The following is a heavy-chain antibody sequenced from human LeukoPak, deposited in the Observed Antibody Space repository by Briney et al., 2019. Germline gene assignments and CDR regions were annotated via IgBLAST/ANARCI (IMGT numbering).Heavy chain of an antibody. Sequence: ASVKVSCKASGYTFTGYYMHWVRQAPGQGLEWMGWINPNSGGTNYAQKFQGRVTMTRDTSISTAYMELSRLRSDDTAVYYCAARGPYDFWSGSTDYWGQGTLVTVSS. CDR2: INPNSGGT. J-gene: IGHJ4*02. D-gene: IGHD3-3*01. V-gene: IGHV1-2*02. CDR3: AARGPYDFWSGSTDY. CDR1: GYTFTGYY.